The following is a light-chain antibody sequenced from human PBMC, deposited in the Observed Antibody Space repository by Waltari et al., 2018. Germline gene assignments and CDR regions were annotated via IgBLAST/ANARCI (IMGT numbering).Light chain of an antibody. Sequence: DIQMTQSHSSLSASVGDRVTITCQASQGINNFLNWYQPRPGKAPDLLIYDASNLETGVPSRFSGGSGTDFTFTISSVQPEDIATYYCQQHYSLPITFGQGTRLEIK. CDR2: DAS. V-gene: IGKV1-33*01. CDR3: QQHYSLPIT. J-gene: IGKJ5*01. CDR1: QGINNF.